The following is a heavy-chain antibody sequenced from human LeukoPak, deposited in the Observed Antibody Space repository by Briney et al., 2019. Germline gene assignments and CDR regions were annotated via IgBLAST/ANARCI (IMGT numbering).Heavy chain of an antibody. Sequence: GASVKVSCKASGYTFTSYDINWVRQATGQGLEWMGWMNPNSGNTGYAQKFQGRVTMTTDTSTSTAYMELRSLRSDDTAVYYCARDKYYYGSGSYSDYWGQGTLVTVSS. D-gene: IGHD3-10*01. CDR3: ARDKYYYGSGSYSDY. V-gene: IGHV1-8*01. CDR2: MNPNSGNT. J-gene: IGHJ4*02. CDR1: GYTFTSYD.